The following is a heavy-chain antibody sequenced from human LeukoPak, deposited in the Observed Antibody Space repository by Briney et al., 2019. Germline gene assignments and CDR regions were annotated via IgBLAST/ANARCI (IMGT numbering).Heavy chain of an antibody. CDR1: GGSFSGYY. J-gene: IGHJ6*03. CDR2: INHSGST. V-gene: IGHV4-34*01. Sequence: SETLSLTCAVYGGSFSGYYWSWIRQPPGKGLEWIGEINHSGSTNYNPSLRSRVTISVDTSKNQFSLKLRSVTAADTAVYYCARFRRGDIVVVPAAPYYYYYMDVWGKGTTVTVSS. CDR3: ARFRRGDIVVVPAAPYYYYYMDV. D-gene: IGHD2-2*01.